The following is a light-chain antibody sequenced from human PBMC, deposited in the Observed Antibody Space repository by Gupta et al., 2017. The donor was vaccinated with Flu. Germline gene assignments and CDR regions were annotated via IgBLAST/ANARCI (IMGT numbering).Light chain of an antibody. V-gene: IGLV3-10*01. CDR1: ALPKKY. CDR2: EDS. CDR3: YSTDSSGNHRV. J-gene: IGLJ3*02. Sequence: SYELTQPPSVSVPPGQTARITGSGDALPKKYAYWYQQKSGQAPVLVIYEDSKRPSGIPERFSGSSSGTMATLTISGAQVEDEADYYCYSTDSSGNHRVFGGGTKLTVL.